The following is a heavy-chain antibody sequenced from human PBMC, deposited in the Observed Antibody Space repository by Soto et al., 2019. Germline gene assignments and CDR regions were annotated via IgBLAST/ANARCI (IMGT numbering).Heavy chain of an antibody. V-gene: IGHV4-30-4*01. CDR2: IYYSGST. Sequence: SETLSLTCSVSGGTITRGDHFCSWVRQSPGKGLEWLGYIYYSGSTYYNPSLKVRVMMXIXXSXHQFXLNLSSVTAADTAVFYCGRGQTAIDVWGQGPTVTVSS. J-gene: IGHJ6*02. CDR1: GGTITRGDHF. CDR3: GRGQTAIDV. D-gene: IGHD5-18*01.